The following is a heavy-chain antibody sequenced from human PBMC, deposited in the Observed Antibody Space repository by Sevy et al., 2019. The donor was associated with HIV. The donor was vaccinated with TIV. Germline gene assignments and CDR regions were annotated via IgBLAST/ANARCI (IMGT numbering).Heavy chain of an antibody. J-gene: IGHJ5*02. V-gene: IGHV3-21*01. Sequence: GSLRLSCAASGFTFSSYSMNWVRQAPGKGLEWVSSISSSSSYIYYADSVKGRFTISRDNAKNSLYLQMNSLRAEDTAVYYCARGRGDIAAAGWDPNWFDPWGQGSLVTVSS. CDR1: GFTFSSYS. CDR2: ISSSSSYI. D-gene: IGHD6-13*01. CDR3: ARGRGDIAAAGWDPNWFDP.